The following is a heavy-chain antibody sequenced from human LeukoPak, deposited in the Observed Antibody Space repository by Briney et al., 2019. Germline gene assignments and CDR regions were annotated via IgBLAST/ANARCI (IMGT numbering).Heavy chain of an antibody. CDR3: ARTLQAANGNWFDP. Sequence: SVKVSCKASGGTFSSYAISWVRQAPGQGLEWMGRIIPILGIANYAQKFQGRVTITADKSTSTAYMELSSLRSEDTAVYYCARTLQAANGNWFDPWGQGTLVTVSS. V-gene: IGHV1-69*04. CDR1: GGTFSSYA. D-gene: IGHD2-2*01. J-gene: IGHJ5*02. CDR2: IIPILGIA.